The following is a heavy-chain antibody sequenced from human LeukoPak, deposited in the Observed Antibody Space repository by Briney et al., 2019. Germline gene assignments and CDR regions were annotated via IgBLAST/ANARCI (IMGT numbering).Heavy chain of an antibody. CDR2: ISSSGSTI. CDR1: GFTFSSCE. Sequence: GGSLRLSCAASGFTFSSCEMNWVRQAPGKGLEWVSYISSSGSTIYYADSVRGRFTISRDNAKNSLYLQMNSLRAEDTAVYYCARDSPHYDYVWGRIDYWGQGTLVTVSS. CDR3: ARDSPHYDYVWGRIDY. J-gene: IGHJ4*02. V-gene: IGHV3-48*03. D-gene: IGHD3-16*01.